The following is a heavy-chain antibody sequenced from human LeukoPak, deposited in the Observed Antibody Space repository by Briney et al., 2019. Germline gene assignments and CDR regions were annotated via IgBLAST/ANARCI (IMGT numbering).Heavy chain of an antibody. J-gene: IGHJ4*02. CDR2: INQDGTEK. CDR1: EFIFGAYW. V-gene: IGHV3-7*01. CDR3: VRSLERFGTRDY. Sequence: GGSLRLSCAASEFIFGAYWMTWVRQAPGKGLEWVAHINQDGTEKYYMDSVKGRFTISRGNAKKSLFLQMNSLTAEDTALYYCVRSLERFGTRDYWGQGTLVTVSS. D-gene: IGHD3-10*01.